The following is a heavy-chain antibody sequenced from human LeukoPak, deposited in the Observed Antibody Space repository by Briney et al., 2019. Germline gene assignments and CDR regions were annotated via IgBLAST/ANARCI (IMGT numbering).Heavy chain of an antibody. J-gene: IGHJ4*02. CDR3: ARGVTPTIFGVVLDY. V-gene: IGHV4-59*01. Sequence: SETLSLTCTVSGGSISSYYWSWIRQPPGKGLEWIGYIYYSGSTNYNPSLKSRVTISVDTSKNQFSLKLSSVTAADTAVYYCARGVTPTIFGVVLDYWGQGTLVTVSS. CDR2: IYYSGST. CDR1: GGSISSYY. D-gene: IGHD3-3*01.